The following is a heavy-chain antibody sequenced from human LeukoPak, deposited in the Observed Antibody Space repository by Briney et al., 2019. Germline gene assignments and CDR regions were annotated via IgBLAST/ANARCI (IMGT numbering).Heavy chain of an antibody. J-gene: IGHJ4*02. CDR1: GFIFSSYA. CDR2: VSYDGSNK. V-gene: IGHV3-30-3*01. CDR3: LRDLNWSLDQ. Sequence: GGSLRLSCAASGFIFSSYAMHWVRQAPGKGLDWVAIVSYDGSNKYYADSVKGRFTISRDNAKNTLYLQMNSLRAEDTAVYYCLRDLNWSLDQWGQGTLVTVSS. D-gene: IGHD1-20*01.